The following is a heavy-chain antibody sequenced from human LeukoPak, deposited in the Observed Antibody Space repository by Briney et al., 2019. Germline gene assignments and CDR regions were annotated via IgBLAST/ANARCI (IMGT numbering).Heavy chain of an antibody. V-gene: IGHV5-51*01. J-gene: IGHJ5*02. CDR1: GYSFTSYW. CDR3: ARFGYCGGDCYSEPFDR. D-gene: IGHD2-21*02. Sequence: GESLKISCKGSGYSFTSYWIGWVRQMPGKGLAWMGIIYPGDSDTRYSPSFQGQVTISADKSISTAYLQWSSLKASDTAMYYCARFGYCGGDCYSEPFDRWGQGTLVTVSS. CDR2: IYPGDSDT.